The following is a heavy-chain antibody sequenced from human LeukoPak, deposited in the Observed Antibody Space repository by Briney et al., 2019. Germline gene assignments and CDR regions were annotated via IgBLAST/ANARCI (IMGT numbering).Heavy chain of an antibody. Sequence: PGRSLRLSCAASGFTFDDYAMHWVRQAPGKDLEWVSGISWNSGSIGYADSVKGRFTISRDNAKNSLYLQMNSLRAEDTALYYCAAALGYCSGGSCYYYYGMDVWGQGTTVTVSS. CDR3: AAALGYCSGGSCYYYYGMDV. D-gene: IGHD2-15*01. V-gene: IGHV3-9*01. CDR1: GFTFDDYA. J-gene: IGHJ6*02. CDR2: ISWNSGSI.